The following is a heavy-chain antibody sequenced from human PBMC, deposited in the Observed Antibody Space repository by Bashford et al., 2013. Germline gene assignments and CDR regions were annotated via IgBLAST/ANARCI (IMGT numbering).Heavy chain of an antibody. CDR2: MNPSGGST. J-gene: IGHJ3*02. V-gene: IGHV1-8*01. CDR3: ARAYAFWSGHYYALDI. Sequence: ASVKVSCKASGYTFTSYDINWVRQATGQGLEWMGWMNPSGGSTSYAQKFQGRVTLTRETSTSTVYMEMSSLRSEDTADYYCARAYAFWSGHYYALDIWGQGTRVTVSS. D-gene: IGHD3-3*01. CDR1: GYTFTSYD.